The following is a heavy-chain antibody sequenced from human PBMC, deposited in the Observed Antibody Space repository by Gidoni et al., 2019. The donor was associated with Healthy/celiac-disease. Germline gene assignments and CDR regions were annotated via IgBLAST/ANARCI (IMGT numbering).Heavy chain of an antibody. CDR3: ARVCFKRGCGFDI. V-gene: IGHV4-61*02. CDR2: ISTNGST. D-gene: IGHD2-21*01. CDR1: VVSLSSCSYY. J-gene: IGHJ3*02. Sequence: VSLQESGPGLVKPSHTLSLTSAASVVSLSSCSYYWSWIRQPPGQGLEWIGRISTNGSTNYHPSLQSRVTRSVDRSKNQFALKLSSADAVYTAVYYCARVCFKRGCGFDIWGLGTMVTVSS.